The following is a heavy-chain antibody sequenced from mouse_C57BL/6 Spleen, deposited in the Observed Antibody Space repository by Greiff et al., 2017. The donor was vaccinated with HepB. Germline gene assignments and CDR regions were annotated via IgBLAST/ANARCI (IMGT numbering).Heavy chain of an antibody. Sequence: VQLQQSGPELVKPGASVKISCKASGYAFSSSWMNWVKQRPGKGLEWIGRIYPGDGDTNYNGKFKGKATLTADKSSSTAYMQLSSLTSEDSAVYFFARHDGYSDALFAYWGQGTLVTVSA. D-gene: IGHD2-3*01. CDR2: IYPGDGDT. CDR1: GYAFSSSW. J-gene: IGHJ3*01. V-gene: IGHV1-82*01. CDR3: ARHDGYSDALFAY.